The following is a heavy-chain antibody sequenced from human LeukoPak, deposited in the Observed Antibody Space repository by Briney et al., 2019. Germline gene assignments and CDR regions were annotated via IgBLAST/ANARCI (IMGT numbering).Heavy chain of an antibody. Sequence: GGSLRLSCAASEFSVGSNYMTWVRQAPGKGLEWVSLIYSGGSTYYADSVKGRFTISRDNSKNTLYLQMNSLRAEDTAVYYCARDKLSVLPEDPIVVVITTVQGPLVYWGQGTLVTVSS. J-gene: IGHJ4*02. D-gene: IGHD3-22*01. CDR1: EFSVGSNY. CDR3: ARDKLSVLPEDPIVVVITTVQGPLVY. V-gene: IGHV3-66*01. CDR2: IYSGGST.